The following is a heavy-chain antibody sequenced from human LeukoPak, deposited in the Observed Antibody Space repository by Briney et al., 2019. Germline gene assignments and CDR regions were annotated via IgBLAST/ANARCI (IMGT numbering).Heavy chain of an antibody. CDR3: ATRRGSPWYFDL. V-gene: IGHV1-69*04. CDR2: IIPILGIA. CDR1: GGTFSSYA. J-gene: IGHJ2*01. Sequence: ASVKVSCKASGGTFSSYAISWVRQAPGQGLEWMGRIIPILGIANYAQKFQGRVTITADKSTSTAYMELSSLRSEDTAVYYCATRRGSPWYFDLWGRGTLVTVSS.